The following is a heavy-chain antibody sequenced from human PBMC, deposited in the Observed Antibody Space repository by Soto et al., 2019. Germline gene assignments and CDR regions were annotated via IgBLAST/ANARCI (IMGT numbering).Heavy chain of an antibody. CDR2: IYYSGST. J-gene: IGHJ6*02. CDR1: GGSISSYY. V-gene: IGHV4-59*08. Sequence: QVQLQESGPGLVKPSETLSLTCTVSGGSISSYYWSWIRQPPGKGLEWIGYIYYSGSTNYNPSLNSRVTISVDPSKNQFSLNLSSVTAADTAVYYCARQRYDVVTGYYNYGMDVWGQGTTVTVSS. CDR3: ARQRYDVVTGYYNYGMDV. D-gene: IGHD3-9*01.